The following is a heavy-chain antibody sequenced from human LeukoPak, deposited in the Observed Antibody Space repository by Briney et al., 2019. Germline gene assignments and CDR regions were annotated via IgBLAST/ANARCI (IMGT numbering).Heavy chain of an antibody. Sequence: GGSLRLSCAASGFTFSDYYMSWIRQAPGKGLEWASYISSSGSTIYYADSVKGRFTISRDNAKNSLYLQMNSLRAEDTAVYYCASPYYDILTGSHDAFDIWGQGTMVTVSS. CDR2: ISSSGSTI. CDR1: GFTFSDYY. J-gene: IGHJ3*02. CDR3: ASPYYDILTGSHDAFDI. D-gene: IGHD3-9*01. V-gene: IGHV3-11*01.